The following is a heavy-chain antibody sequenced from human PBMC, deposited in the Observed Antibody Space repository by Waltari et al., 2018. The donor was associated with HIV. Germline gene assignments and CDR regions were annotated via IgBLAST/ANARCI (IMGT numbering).Heavy chain of an antibody. CDR3: VRDDPGYVPIDY. V-gene: IGHV3-21*04. D-gene: IGHD2-15*01. CDR2: LRRDTYEA. Sequence: LVQSGGGEVPEGGSLILSSSGSGFDFSRFSLNWVRQPPRRGLEWVASLRRDTYEANYLASVRGRFTISRDNARSSAFLEMTGLRVEDTATYYCVRDDPGYVPIDYWGQGSQVIVS. J-gene: IGHJ4*02. CDR1: GFDFSRFS.